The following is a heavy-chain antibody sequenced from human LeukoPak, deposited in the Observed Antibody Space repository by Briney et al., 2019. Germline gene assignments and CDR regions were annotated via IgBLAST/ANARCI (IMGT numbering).Heavy chain of an antibody. V-gene: IGHV3-21*01. D-gene: IGHD3-22*01. J-gene: IGHJ4*02. CDR2: ISSSSSNI. CDR3: VRAVEYYYDSSGYAVEY. CDR1: GFTFARYS. Sequence: GGSLRLSCAASGFTFARYSMNWVRQAPGKGLEWVSSISSSSSNIYYADSVTGRFTISRDNAKNSLYLQMNSLRAEDTAVYYCVRAVEYYYDSSGYAVEYWGQGTLVTVSS.